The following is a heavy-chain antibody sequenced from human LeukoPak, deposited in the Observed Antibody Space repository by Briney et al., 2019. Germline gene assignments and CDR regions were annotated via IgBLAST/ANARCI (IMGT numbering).Heavy chain of an antibody. D-gene: IGHD3-16*01. Sequence: GGSLRLSCAASGFTFSSAWMTWVRQAPGKGLEWVATIKDDGSDKYYVDSVKGRFTISRDNARKSLWLQMNSLRVEDTAMYYCADLGSRDWGQGTLVTVSS. CDR1: GFTFSSAW. CDR3: ADLGSRD. J-gene: IGHJ4*02. CDR2: IKDDGSDK. V-gene: IGHV3-7*01.